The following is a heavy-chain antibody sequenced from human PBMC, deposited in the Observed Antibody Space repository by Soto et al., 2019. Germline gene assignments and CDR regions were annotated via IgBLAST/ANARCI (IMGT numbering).Heavy chain of an antibody. D-gene: IGHD2-2*01. Sequence: QVQLVQSGAEVKKPGSSVKVSCKASGGTFSSYAISWVRQAPGQGLEWMGGIIPIFGTANYAQKFQGRVTITADESTSTAYMELSSLRSEDTAVYYCASHDIVLVPAAKDYYYYYGMDVWGQGTTVTVSS. CDR1: GGTFSSYA. V-gene: IGHV1-69*12. CDR3: ASHDIVLVPAAKDYYYYYGMDV. CDR2: IIPIFGTA. J-gene: IGHJ6*02.